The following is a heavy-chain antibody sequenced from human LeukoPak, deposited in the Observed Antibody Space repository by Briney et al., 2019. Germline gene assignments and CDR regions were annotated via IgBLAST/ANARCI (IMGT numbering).Heavy chain of an antibody. D-gene: IGHD3-22*01. Sequence: GGSLRLSCAASGFTFSSYEMSWVRQAPGKGLEWVARIKSNTDGGTTEYAAPVKGRFTISRDDSKNTLFLQMNSLKTEDTAVYYCPTDVGSDSSGYYDFDHWGQGTLVTVSS. CDR3: PTDVGSDSSGYYDFDH. V-gene: IGHV3-15*01. CDR2: IKSNTDGGTT. J-gene: IGHJ4*02. CDR1: GFTFSSYE.